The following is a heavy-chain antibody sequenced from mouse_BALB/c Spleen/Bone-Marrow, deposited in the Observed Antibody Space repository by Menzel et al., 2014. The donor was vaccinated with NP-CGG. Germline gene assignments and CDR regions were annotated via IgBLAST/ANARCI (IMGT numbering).Heavy chain of an antibody. CDR3: ASGVYYAMDY. J-gene: IGHJ4*01. CDR2: IYPVSAST. V-gene: IGHV1-55*01. CDR1: GYNFTSYW. Sequence: QLQQSGAERVKPGTSVTLSCKASGYNFTSYWVNWVKLRPGQGLEWIGDIYPVSASTNYNEKFRSKATLTVDTSSSTAYMQLSNLASDDSALYYCASGVYYAMDYWGQGTSVTVSS.